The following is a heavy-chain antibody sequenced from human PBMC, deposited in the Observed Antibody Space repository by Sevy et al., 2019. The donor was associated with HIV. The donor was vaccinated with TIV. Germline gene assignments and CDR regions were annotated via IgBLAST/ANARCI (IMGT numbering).Heavy chain of an antibody. CDR1: GYTLTKLD. Sequence: VKVSCKVSGYTLTKLDMHWVRQAPGKGLEWMGGFDPEDGDTFYAQKFQGRVTMTEDTSTDTAYMELSSLRSGDTAVYYCTTMEYYHNIIGSSSGDYWGQGTLVTVSS. V-gene: IGHV1-24*01. D-gene: IGHD3-22*01. J-gene: IGHJ4*02. CDR2: FDPEDGDT. CDR3: TTMEYYHNIIGSSSGDY.